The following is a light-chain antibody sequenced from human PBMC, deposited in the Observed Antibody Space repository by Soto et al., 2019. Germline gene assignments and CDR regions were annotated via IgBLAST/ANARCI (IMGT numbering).Light chain of an antibody. CDR2: AAS. CDR1: QSVSIY. J-gene: IGKJ1*01. Sequence: DVQMTQSPSSLSASVGDRVTITCRASQSVSIYLNWYQQKPGKAPNLLISAASSLQNGVPSRFRGSGSGTDFTLTISGLQPEDFATYYCQQSYSTPPWTFCQGTKVDIK. CDR3: QQSYSTPPWT. V-gene: IGKV1-39*01.